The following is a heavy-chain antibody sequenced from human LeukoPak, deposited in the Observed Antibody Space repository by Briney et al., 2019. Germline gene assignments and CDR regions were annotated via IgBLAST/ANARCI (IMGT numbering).Heavy chain of an antibody. V-gene: IGHV3-30*02. CDR3: ARDRGWAVDF. CDR1: GFTFSSYG. J-gene: IGHJ4*02. D-gene: IGHD6-19*01. CDR2: IQSDGGNK. Sequence: PGGSLRLSCAASGFTFSSYGIHWVRQAPGKGLEWVASIQSDGGNKYYADSMKGRFTISKDNSKNTVDMEMNSLRAEDTAVYYCARDRGWAVDFWGQGTLVTVSS.